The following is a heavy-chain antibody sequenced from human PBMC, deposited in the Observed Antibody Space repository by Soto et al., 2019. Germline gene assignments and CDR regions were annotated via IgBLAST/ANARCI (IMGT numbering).Heavy chain of an antibody. CDR2: ISYDGSNK. Sequence: QVQLVESGGGVVQPGRSLRLSCAASGFTFSSYGMHWVRQAPGKGLEWVAVISYDGSNKYYADSVKGRFTISRDNSKNTLYLQMNILSAEDTAVYYCAKEAAAAGIAYYFQHWGQVTLVTVSS. CDR1: GFTFSSYG. CDR3: AKEAAAAGIAYYFQH. V-gene: IGHV3-30*18. J-gene: IGHJ1*01. D-gene: IGHD6-13*01.